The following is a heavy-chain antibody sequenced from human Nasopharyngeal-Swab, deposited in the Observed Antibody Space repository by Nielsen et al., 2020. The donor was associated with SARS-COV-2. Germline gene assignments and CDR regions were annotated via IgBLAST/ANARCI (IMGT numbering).Heavy chain of an antibody. D-gene: IGHD5-12*01. Sequence: GESLKISCAASGFTFSNAWMSWVRQAPGKGLEWVGRIKSKTDGGTTDYAAPVKGRFTISRDDSKNTLYLQMNSLRAEDTAMYYCAKDRDSGDDSGEYYHYYGMDVWGQGTSVTVS. J-gene: IGHJ6*02. CDR1: GFTFSNAW. V-gene: IGHV3-15*01. CDR3: AKDRDSGDDSGEYYHYYGMDV. CDR2: IKSKTDGGTT.